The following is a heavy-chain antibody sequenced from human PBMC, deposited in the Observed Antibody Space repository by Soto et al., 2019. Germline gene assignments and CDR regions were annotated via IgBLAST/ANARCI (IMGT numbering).Heavy chain of an antibody. J-gene: IGHJ4*02. CDR2: ISGGGGST. D-gene: IGHD6-19*01. V-gene: IGHV3-23*01. Sequence: GGSLRLSCAASGFTFSSYAMSWVRQAPGKGLEWVSTISGGGGSTYYADSVKGRFTISRDNSKNTLCLQMNSLRAEDTAVYYCAKGLSITVAPKHFDYWGQGTLVTVS. CDR3: AKGLSITVAPKHFDY. CDR1: GFTFSSYA.